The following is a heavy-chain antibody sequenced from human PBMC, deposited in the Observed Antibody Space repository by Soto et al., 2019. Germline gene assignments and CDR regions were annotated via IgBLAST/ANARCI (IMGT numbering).Heavy chain of an antibody. J-gene: IGHJ4*02. CDR2: IYSGGNT. CDR1: GFTVSNNY. Sequence: EVQLVESGGGLIQPGGSLRLSCAASGFTVSNNYMRWVRQAPGKGLEWVSLIYSGGNTHYADSVKGRFTISRYDSKNTLYLQMNSLRVEDTAVYYCARDPPGIAASGAGGWGQGTLVTVSS. D-gene: IGHD6-13*01. CDR3: ARDPPGIAASGAGG. V-gene: IGHV3-53*01.